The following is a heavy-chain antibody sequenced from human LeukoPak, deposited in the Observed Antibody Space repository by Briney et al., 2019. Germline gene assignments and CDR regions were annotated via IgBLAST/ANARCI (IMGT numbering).Heavy chain of an antibody. V-gene: IGHV1-24*01. D-gene: IGHD1-26*01. Sequence: ASVKVSCKVSGYTLTELSTHWVRQAPGKGLEWMGGFDPEEGKTIYGQKFQGRVTMTEDTSTDTAYMELSSLRSEDTAVYYCAIGQGALALGYWGQGTLVTVSS. CDR3: AIGQGALALGY. CDR2: FDPEEGKT. J-gene: IGHJ4*02. CDR1: GYTLTELS.